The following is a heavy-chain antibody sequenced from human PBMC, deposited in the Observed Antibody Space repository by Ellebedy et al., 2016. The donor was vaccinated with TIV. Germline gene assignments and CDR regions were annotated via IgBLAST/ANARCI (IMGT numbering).Heavy chain of an antibody. V-gene: IGHV1-46*01. D-gene: IGHD3-9*01. J-gene: IGHJ4*02. CDR2: INPNGGTT. Sequence: AASVKVSCKASGYTFSSYYIHSVRQAPGQGLEWMGIINPNGGTTSYTQKFQGRVTMTRDTSTSTVYMELSSLRSEDTDVYYCARDKDILTGYLCYWGQGTPGTVSS. CDR1: GYTFSSYY. CDR3: ARDKDILTGYLCY.